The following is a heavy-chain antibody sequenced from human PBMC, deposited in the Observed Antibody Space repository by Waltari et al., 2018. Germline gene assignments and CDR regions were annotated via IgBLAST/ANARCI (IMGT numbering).Heavy chain of an antibody. CDR1: GFPFSNAW. D-gene: IGHD6-25*01. CDR3: AAAAHYYGMDV. Sequence: EVQLVESGGGLVKPGGSLRLPCAASGFPFSNAWMSWVRQAPGKGLEWVGRIKSKTDGGTTDYAAPVKGRFTISRDDSKNTLYLQMNSLKTEDTAVYNCAAAAHYYGMDVWGQGTTVTVSS. V-gene: IGHV3-15*01. CDR2: IKSKTDGGTT. J-gene: IGHJ6*02.